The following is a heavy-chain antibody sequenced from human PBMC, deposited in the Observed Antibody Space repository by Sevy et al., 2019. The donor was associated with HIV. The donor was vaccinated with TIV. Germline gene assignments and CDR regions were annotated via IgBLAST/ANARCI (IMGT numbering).Heavy chain of an antibody. V-gene: IGHV3-11*01. CDR3: GRVRYTYGSYYFDY. CDR1: TFTFSNYY. J-gene: IGHJ4*02. D-gene: IGHD5-18*01. CDR2: ISSRGSTI. Sequence: GGSLRLTCVVSTFTFSNYYISWIRQAPGKGLEWVTYISSRGSTIYYADSVKGRFTISRDNAKNSLYLQMNSLRAEDTAVYYCGRVRYTYGSYYFDYWGQGTLVTVSS.